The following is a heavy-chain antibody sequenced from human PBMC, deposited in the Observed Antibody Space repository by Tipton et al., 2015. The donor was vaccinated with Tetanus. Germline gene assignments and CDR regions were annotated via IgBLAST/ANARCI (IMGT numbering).Heavy chain of an antibody. Sequence: TLSLTCAVYGGSFSAYYWSWIRQSPGKGLEWIGEINHSGSTTYSPSFKSRVTISVDTPKNQFSLKLTSLTVADTAVYYCASHHQYDIHGYLIPFGPWGQGTVVTVSS. J-gene: IGHJ5*02. D-gene: IGHD5-18*01. CDR2: INHSGST. CDR3: ASHHQYDIHGYLIPFGP. CDR1: GGSFSAYY. V-gene: IGHV4-34*01.